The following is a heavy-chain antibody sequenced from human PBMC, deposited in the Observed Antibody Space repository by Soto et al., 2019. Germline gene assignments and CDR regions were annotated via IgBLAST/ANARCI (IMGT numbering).Heavy chain of an antibody. CDR1: GYTFTGYY. Sequence: ASVKVSCKASGYTFTGYYMHWVRQAPGQGLEWMGWINPNSGGTNYAQKFQGRVTMTRDTSISTAYMELSRLRSDDTAVYYCARGRIAAAGSRYYYYYYGMDVWGQGTTVT. CDR2: INPNSGGT. CDR3: ARGRIAAAGSRYYYYYYGMDV. J-gene: IGHJ6*02. V-gene: IGHV1-2*02. D-gene: IGHD6-13*01.